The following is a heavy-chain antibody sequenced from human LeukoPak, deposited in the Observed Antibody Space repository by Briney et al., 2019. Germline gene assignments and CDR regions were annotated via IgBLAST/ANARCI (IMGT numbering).Heavy chain of an antibody. V-gene: IGHV1-2*02. D-gene: IGHD3-22*01. CDR3: ARGSRPRGLRGPVVITTVDY. J-gene: IGHJ4*02. CDR1: GYTFTGYY. Sequence: GASVKVSCKASGYTFTGYYMHWVRQAPGQGLEWMGWINPNSGGTNYAQKFQGRVTMTRDTSISTAYMELSRLRSDDTAVYYCARGSRPRGLRGPVVITTVDYWGQGTLVTVSS. CDR2: INPNSGGT.